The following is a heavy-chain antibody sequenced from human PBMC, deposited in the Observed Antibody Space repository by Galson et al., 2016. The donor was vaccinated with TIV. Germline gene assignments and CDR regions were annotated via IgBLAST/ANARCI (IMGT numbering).Heavy chain of an antibody. Sequence: SVKVSCKASGYTFTHYPMHWVRQAPGQRLEWMGWINAGNGNTKLSQEIHGRVTLTTDTSASTAYMELTSLRSGDTAVYYCARPPYCGGDCYKYVLWGQGTLVTVSS. CDR3: ARPPYCGGDCYKYVL. CDR1: GYTFTHYP. J-gene: IGHJ4*02. D-gene: IGHD2-21*01. CDR2: INAGNGNT. V-gene: IGHV1-3*01.